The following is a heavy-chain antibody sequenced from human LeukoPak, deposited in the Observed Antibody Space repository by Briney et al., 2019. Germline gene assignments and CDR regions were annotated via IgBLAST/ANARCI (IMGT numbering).Heavy chain of an antibody. J-gene: IGHJ4*02. CDR2: IYYSGST. Sequence: SETLSLTCTVSGGSISSGGYYWSWIRQHPGKGLEWIGYIYYSGSTYYNPSLKSRVTISVDTSKNQFSLKLSSVTAADTAVYYCARYGSGRNLDYWGQGTLVTVSS. D-gene: IGHD2-15*01. V-gene: IGHV4-31*03. CDR1: GGSISSGGYY. CDR3: ARYGSGRNLDY.